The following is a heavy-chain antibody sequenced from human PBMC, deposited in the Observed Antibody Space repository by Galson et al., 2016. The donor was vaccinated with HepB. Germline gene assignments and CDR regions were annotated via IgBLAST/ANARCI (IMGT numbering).Heavy chain of an antibody. D-gene: IGHD6-13*01. CDR1: GGSISSSGYH. CDR3: ARAAGHEYYFYGMEV. CDR2: IYYTGST. Sequence: SETLSLTCTVSGGSISSSGYHWGWIRQPPGKGLEWIGNIYYTGSTYYNPSLESRPSMSIDTSKNQFALTLTSVTAADTAVYYCARAAGHEYYFYGMEVWGQGTTVTVSS. J-gene: IGHJ6*02. V-gene: IGHV4-39*01.